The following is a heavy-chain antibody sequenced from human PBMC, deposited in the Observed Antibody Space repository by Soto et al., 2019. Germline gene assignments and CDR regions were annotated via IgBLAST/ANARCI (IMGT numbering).Heavy chain of an antibody. Sequence: GASVKVSCKASGYTFTSYAMNWVRQAPGQGLEWMGWINTNTGNPTYAQGFTGRFVFSLDTSVSTAYLQICSLKAEDTAVYYCAMEGSKDYGSGSLAFDIWGQGTMVTVSS. J-gene: IGHJ3*02. CDR1: GYTFTSYA. D-gene: IGHD3-10*01. CDR3: AMEGSKDYGSGSLAFDI. CDR2: INTNTGNP. V-gene: IGHV7-4-1*01.